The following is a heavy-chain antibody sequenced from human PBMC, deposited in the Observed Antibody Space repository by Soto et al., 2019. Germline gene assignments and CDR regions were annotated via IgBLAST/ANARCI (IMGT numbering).Heavy chain of an antibody. CDR2: IYYSGST. Sequence: SETLSLTCTVSGGSISSGGYYWSWIRQHPGKGLEWIGYIYYSGSTYYNPSLKSRVTISVDTSKNQFSLKLSSVTAADTAVYYCAREWLFNWFDPWGQGTLVTVSS. CDR1: GGSISSGGYY. D-gene: IGHD5-12*01. CDR3: AREWLFNWFDP. J-gene: IGHJ5*02. V-gene: IGHV4-31*03.